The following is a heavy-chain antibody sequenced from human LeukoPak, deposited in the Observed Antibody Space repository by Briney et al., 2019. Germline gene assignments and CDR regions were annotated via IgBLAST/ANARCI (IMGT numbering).Heavy chain of an antibody. J-gene: IGHJ5*02. V-gene: IGHV4-34*01. CDR2: ISYSGTN. CDR3: ASLGTLRS. Sequence: PSETLSLTCAVYGGSFSGYYWSWIRQPPGKGLEWIGSISYSGTNYNNPSLKSRVSILIDTSKNQFSVKLTSVTAADTAMYYCASLGTLRSWGQGTLVTVSS. D-gene: IGHD7-27*01. CDR1: GGSFSGYY.